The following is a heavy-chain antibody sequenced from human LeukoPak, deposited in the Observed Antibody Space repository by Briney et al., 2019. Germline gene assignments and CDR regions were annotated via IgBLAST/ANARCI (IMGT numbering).Heavy chain of an antibody. J-gene: IGHJ4*02. CDR3: ATDQRYAFDY. CDR2: IRTTAEGAKYA. D-gene: IGHD3-9*01. Sequence: GGSLRLSCATSGFSFTDYPMNWVRQAPGKGLEWISNIRTTAEGAKYAYYADSVKGRVTIPRDDGKNTLYLHMNSLRDDDTAVYYCATDQRYAFDYWGQGIMVTVSS. V-gene: IGHV3-48*02. CDR1: GFSFTDYP.